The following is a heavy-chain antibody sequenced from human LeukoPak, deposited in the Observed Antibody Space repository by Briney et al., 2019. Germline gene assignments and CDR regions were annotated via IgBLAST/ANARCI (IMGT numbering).Heavy chain of an antibody. CDR2: INHSGST. D-gene: IGHD3-10*01. J-gene: IGHJ4*02. V-gene: IGHV4-34*01. CDR3: ARGAVWSGFDY. CDR1: GGSFSGYY. Sequence: PSETLSLTCAVYGGSFSGYYWSWIRQPPGKGLEWIGEINHSGSTNYNPPLKSRVTISVDTSKNQFSLKLSSVTAADTAVYYCARGAVWSGFDYWGQGTLVTVSS.